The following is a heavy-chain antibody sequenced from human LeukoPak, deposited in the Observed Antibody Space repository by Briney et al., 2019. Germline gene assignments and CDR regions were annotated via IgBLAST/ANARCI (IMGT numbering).Heavy chain of an antibody. Sequence: PGGSLRLSCAASEFIFSTFWMSWVRQAPGKGLEWVANIKADGSVKHYVDSVEGRFSISRDNARSSLYLQMNSPRAEDTAVYYCVRDSDYQRNSGGLYAHYDALDIWGHGTMVTVSS. J-gene: IGHJ3*02. D-gene: IGHD2-21*01. CDR2: IKADGSVK. CDR1: EFIFSTFW. CDR3: VRDSDYQRNSGGLYAHYDALDI. V-gene: IGHV3-7*01.